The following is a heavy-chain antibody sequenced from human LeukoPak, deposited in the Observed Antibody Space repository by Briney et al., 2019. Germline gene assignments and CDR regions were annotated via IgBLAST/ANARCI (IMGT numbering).Heavy chain of an antibody. D-gene: IGHD7-27*01. CDR3: ARDGAGDPGYYYYGMDV. J-gene: IGHJ6*02. CDR1: GYTFTSYD. Sequence: ASVKVSCKASGYTFTSYDINWVRQATGQGLEWMGWMNPNSGNTGYAQKFQGRVTITADESTSTAYMELSSLRSEDTAVYYCARDGAGDPGYYYYGMDVWGQGTTVTVSS. CDR2: MNPNSGNT. V-gene: IGHV1-8*01.